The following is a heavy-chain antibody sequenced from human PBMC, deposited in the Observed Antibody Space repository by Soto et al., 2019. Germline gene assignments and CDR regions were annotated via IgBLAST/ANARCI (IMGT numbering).Heavy chain of an antibody. Sequence: ASVKVSCKASGYTFTSYGISWVRQAPGQGLEWMGWISAYNGNTNYAQKLQGRVTMTTDTSTSTAYMELRSLRSDDTAVYYCARVDIVVVVAATHWFDPWGQGTLVTVSS. J-gene: IGHJ5*02. D-gene: IGHD2-15*01. V-gene: IGHV1-18*01. CDR3: ARVDIVVVVAATHWFDP. CDR2: ISAYNGNT. CDR1: GYTFTSYG.